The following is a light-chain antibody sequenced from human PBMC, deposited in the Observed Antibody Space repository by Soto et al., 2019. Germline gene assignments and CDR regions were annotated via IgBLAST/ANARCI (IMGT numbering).Light chain of an antibody. CDR3: QQRSNWPPG. V-gene: IGKV3-11*01. J-gene: IGKJ5*01. CDR1: QTVSSY. Sequence: EIVLTQSPATLSLSPGERATLSRRASQTVSSYLAWYQQKPGQAPRLLIYDASNRATGIPARFSGSGSGTDFTLTISSLEPEDFAVYYCQQRSNWPPGFGQGTRLEI. CDR2: DAS.